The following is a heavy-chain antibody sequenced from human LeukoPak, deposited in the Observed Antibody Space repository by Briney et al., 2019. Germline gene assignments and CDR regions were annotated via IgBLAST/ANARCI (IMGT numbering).Heavy chain of an antibody. CDR3: ARDLWLGATRGGAFDI. CDR2: ISYDGSNK. V-gene: IGHV3-30*03. Sequence: GGSLRLSCAASGFTFSSYSMNWVRQAPGKGLEWVAVISYDGSNKYYADSVKGRFTISRDNSKNTLYLQMNSLRAEDTAVYYCARDLWLGATRGGAFDIWGQGTMVTVSS. CDR1: GFTFSSYS. J-gene: IGHJ3*02. D-gene: IGHD1-26*01.